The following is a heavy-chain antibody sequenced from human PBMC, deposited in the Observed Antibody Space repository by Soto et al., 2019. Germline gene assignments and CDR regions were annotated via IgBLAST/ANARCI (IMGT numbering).Heavy chain of an antibody. V-gene: IGHV4-59*01. J-gene: IGHJ3*02. D-gene: IGHD6-19*01. CDR1: GGSISSYY. CDR2: IYYSGST. CDR3: ARDYHSGGAFDI. Sequence: QVQLQESGSGLAKPSETLSLTCTVSGGSISSYYWSWIRQPPGKGLEWIGYIYYSGSTNYNPSLKSRVTISVDTSKNQFSLKLSSVTAADTAVYYCARDYHSGGAFDIWGQGTMDTVSS.